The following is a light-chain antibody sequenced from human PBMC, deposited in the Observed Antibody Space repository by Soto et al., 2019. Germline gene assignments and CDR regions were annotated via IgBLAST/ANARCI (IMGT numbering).Light chain of an antibody. CDR3: SSYAGSSWV. V-gene: IGLV2-8*01. J-gene: IGLJ3*02. CDR2: DVS. CDR1: SSDVGAYNS. Sequence: QSALTQPPSASVSPGQSVTISCTATSSDVGAYNSVSWYQQHPGKAPKLMIYDVSKRPSGVPYRFSGSKSVNAASLNVSGLQGEDEADYYCSSYAGSSWVFGGGTKLTVL.